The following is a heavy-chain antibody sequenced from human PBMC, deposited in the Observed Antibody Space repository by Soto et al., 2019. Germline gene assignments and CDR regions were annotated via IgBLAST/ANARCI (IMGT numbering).Heavy chain of an antibody. V-gene: IGHV4-31*03. CDR3: ARVKGGTTRRAFDS. CDR1: GDSISSGGYY. J-gene: IGHJ4*02. D-gene: IGHD1-7*01. Sequence: QVQLQESGPGLVKPSQTLSLTCTVSGDSISSGGYYWSWIRQHPGKGLEWIGYIYNNGGAYYSPSLKGRVVISVDTSENQFSVRLSSVTAADTAVYYCARVKGGTTRRAFDSWGQGTLVTVSS. CDR2: IYNNGGA.